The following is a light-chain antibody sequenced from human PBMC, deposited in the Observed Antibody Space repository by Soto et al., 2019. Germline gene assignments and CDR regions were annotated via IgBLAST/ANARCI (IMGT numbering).Light chain of an antibody. J-gene: IGKJ1*01. CDR1: QSISAW. Sequence: IQMTQSPSTLSASVGDRVTITCRASQSISAWLAWYQQKPGKAPKLLIYDASTLQNGVPSRFSGSGSETEFTLTISGLQPDDFATYYCHQYNSYSTFGQGTKVDIK. V-gene: IGKV1-5*01. CDR2: DAS. CDR3: HQYNSYST.